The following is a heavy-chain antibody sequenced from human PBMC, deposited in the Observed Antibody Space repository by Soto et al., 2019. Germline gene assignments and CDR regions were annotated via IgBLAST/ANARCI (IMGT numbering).Heavy chain of an antibody. V-gene: IGHV4-30-2*01. CDR3: ARVEHPFYGAEGAVEHFLY. CDR2: ISHSGST. CDR1: GWSVSAGGSS. Sequence: QLQLQESGSGLVKPSETLSLTCGVSGWSVSAGGSSWTWIRQPPGKGLEWIGYISHSGSTHCNPALRIRVTISIDTSNNQFSLHLTSVTAADTAVYYCARVEHPFYGAEGAVEHFLYWGHGTLVTVSS. J-gene: IGHJ1*01. D-gene: IGHD3-10*01.